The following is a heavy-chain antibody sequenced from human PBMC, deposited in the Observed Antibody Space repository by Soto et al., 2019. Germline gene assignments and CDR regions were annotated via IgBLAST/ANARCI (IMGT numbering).Heavy chain of an antibody. D-gene: IGHD4-4*01. V-gene: IGHV4-4*02. CDR1: SGSISSSNW. Sequence: SETLSLTCAVSSGSISSSNWCSWVRQPPGKGLEWIGEIYHSGSTNYNPSLKSRVTISVDKSKNQFSLKLSSVTAADAAVYYCARENNYANWFDPWGQGTQVTVSS. J-gene: IGHJ5*02. CDR3: ARENNYANWFDP. CDR2: IYHSGST.